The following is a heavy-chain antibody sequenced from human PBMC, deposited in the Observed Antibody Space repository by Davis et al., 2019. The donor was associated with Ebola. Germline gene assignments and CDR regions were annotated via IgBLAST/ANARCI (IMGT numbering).Heavy chain of an antibody. Sequence: GGSLRLSCAASGFAFSSYSMNWVRQAPGKGLEWVSHITGSSGTVYYAGSVKGRFTISRDNSKNTLFLQMNTLRAEDAAVYYCAGGTRSGWHLEYWGQGTLVTVSS. V-gene: IGHV3-48*01. CDR1: GFAFSSYS. J-gene: IGHJ4*02. CDR3: AGGTRSGWHLEY. CDR2: ITGSSGTV. D-gene: IGHD6-19*01.